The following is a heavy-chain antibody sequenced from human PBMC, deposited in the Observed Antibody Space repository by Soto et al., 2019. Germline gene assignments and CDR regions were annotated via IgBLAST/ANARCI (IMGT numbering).Heavy chain of an antibody. Sequence: EVQLLESGGGVVQTGGSLRLSCAASGFTFSSYGMSWVRQAPGKGLEWVSGISGSGSRTYFADSVKGRFTISRENSKNTFYLQMNSLRAEYTAVYYCAKCGGEFWSGYSSHPDSWGQGTLVTVSS. CDR2: ISGSGSRT. V-gene: IGHV3-23*01. CDR1: GFTFSSYG. CDR3: AKCGGEFWSGYSSHPDS. D-gene: IGHD3-3*01. J-gene: IGHJ4*02.